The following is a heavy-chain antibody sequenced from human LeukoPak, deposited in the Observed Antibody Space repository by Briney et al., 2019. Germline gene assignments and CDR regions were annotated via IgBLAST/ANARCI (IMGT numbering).Heavy chain of an antibody. V-gene: IGHV3-66*01. Sequence: PGGSLRLSCAASGFTVSSNYMSWVRQAPGKGLEWVSVIYSGGSTYYADSVKGRFTISGDNSKNTLYLQMNSLRAEDTAVYYCARDGAWELDYYYYGMDVWGQGTTVTVSS. D-gene: IGHD1-26*01. J-gene: IGHJ6*02. CDR2: IYSGGST. CDR3: ARDGAWELDYYYYGMDV. CDR1: GFTVSSNY.